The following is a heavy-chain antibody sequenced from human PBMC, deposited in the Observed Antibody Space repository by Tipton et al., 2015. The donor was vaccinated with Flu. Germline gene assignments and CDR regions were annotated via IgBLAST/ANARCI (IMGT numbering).Heavy chain of an antibody. J-gene: IGHJ4*02. CDR2: ISANGGST. CDR3: AKDGWDTSGWYPFDY. D-gene: IGHD6-19*01. Sequence: GSLRLSCAASGFTFSSHVMSWVRQAPGKGLECVSSISANGGSTYYADSVKGRFTISRDNSKNTLYLLITTLRPEDTAVYYCAKDGWDTSGWYPFDYWGQGTLVTVSS. V-gene: IGHV3-23*01. CDR1: GFTFSSHV.